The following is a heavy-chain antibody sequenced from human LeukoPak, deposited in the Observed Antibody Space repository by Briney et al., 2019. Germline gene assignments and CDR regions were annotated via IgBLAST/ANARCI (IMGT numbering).Heavy chain of an antibody. CDR1: GGSISSGGHS. CDR3: ARSQNYYGSGDY. Sequence: SQTLSLTCTVSGGSISSGGHSWSWLRQPPGKALEWIGYIYYSGSTYYNPSLEGRVTISVDTSKNQFSVKLSSVTTADTAVYYCARSQNYYGSGDYWSQGTLVTVSS. J-gene: IGHJ4*02. V-gene: IGHV4-30-4*07. D-gene: IGHD3-10*01. CDR2: IYYSGST.